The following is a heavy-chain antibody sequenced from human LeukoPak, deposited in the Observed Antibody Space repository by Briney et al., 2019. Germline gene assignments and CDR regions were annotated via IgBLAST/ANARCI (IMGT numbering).Heavy chain of an antibody. J-gene: IGHJ3*01. D-gene: IGHD3-3*01. CDR2: INGDGSTA. CDR3: ASLVGGYYPPVEAFDV. V-gene: IGHV3-74*01. Sequence: GGSLRLSCAASGFSFRSCWMHWVRQAPGKELVWVSRINGDGSTANYADSVRGRFTISRDNAKNTLYLQMNSLRADDSAVYFCASLVGGYYPPVEAFDVWGQGTMVTVSS. CDR1: GFSFRSCW.